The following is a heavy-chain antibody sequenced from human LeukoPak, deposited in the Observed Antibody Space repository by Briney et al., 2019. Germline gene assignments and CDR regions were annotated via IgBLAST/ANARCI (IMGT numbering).Heavy chain of an antibody. CDR3: GKDRGPDMAVVDLIDH. CDR1: GFTFNNYA. J-gene: IGHJ4*02. Sequence: QPGRSMRLSCVASGFTFNNYAMHWVRQAPGKGLEWLAIIWQDGDKKEYGDSVRGRFTVSRDNSKNTLYLQMNSLRADDTAFYYCGKDRGPDMAVVDLIDHWVQGTMVAVSS. D-gene: IGHD2-15*01. V-gene: IGHV3-33*06. CDR2: IWQDGDKK.